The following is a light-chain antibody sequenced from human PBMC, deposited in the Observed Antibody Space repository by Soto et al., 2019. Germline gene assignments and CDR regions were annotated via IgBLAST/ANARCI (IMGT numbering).Light chain of an antibody. V-gene: IGKV3-15*01. CDR1: QTVISN. CDR3: QQYTKWPPGMT. Sequence: DIVLTQSPATLSVSPGEKATLSCRASQTVISNLAWYQQKPGQAPRLLIYDASTRATGVPVRFSGSGFGTEFTLTIISLQSEDGGIYLCQQYTKWPPGMTFGGGTNVEIK. CDR2: DAS. J-gene: IGKJ4*01.